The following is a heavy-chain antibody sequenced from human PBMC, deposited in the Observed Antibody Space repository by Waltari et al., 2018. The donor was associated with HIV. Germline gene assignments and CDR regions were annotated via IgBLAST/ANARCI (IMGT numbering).Heavy chain of an antibody. J-gene: IGHJ4*02. CDR2: ISSSSIYI. V-gene: IGHV3-21*01. D-gene: IGHD2-15*01. Sequence: EVHLVESGGGLVKPGGSLRLYCATPGFTLRDFSMKWVRQAPGKGLEWVSSISSSSIYIYYADSVKGRVTISRDNAKKSVYLQMNSLRAEDTAVYYCARSSFDVVPEVPAIDYWGQGTLVTVSS. CDR1: GFTLRDFS. CDR3: ARSSFDVVPEVPAIDY.